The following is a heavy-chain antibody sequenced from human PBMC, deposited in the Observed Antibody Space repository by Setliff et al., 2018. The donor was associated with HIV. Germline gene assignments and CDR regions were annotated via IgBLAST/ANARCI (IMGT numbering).Heavy chain of an antibody. CDR1: GYTFTSYD. Sequence: ASVKVSCKASGYTFTSYDISWVRQAPGQGLEWMGWISAYNGNTNYAQKLQGRVTMTTDTSTSTAYMELRSLRSDDTATYYCARDQATGYEKVWFSWIDPWGQGTLVTVSS. CDR2: ISAYNGNT. J-gene: IGHJ5*02. CDR3: ARDQATGYEKVWFSWIDP. V-gene: IGHV1-18*01. D-gene: IGHD5-12*01.